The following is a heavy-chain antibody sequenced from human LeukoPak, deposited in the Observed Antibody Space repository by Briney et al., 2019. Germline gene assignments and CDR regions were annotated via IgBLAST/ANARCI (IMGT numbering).Heavy chain of an antibody. CDR2: IYYSGST. V-gene: IGHV4-39*01. J-gene: IGHJ4*02. D-gene: IGHD1-26*01. CDR3: ASSANSGSYYDPFDY. Sequence: SETLSLTCTVSGGSISSSSYYWGWIRQPPGKGLEWIGSIYYSGSTYYNPSLKSRVTISVDTSKNQFSLRLSSVTAADTAVYYYASSANSGSYYDPFDYWGQGTLVTVSS. CDR1: GGSISSSSYY.